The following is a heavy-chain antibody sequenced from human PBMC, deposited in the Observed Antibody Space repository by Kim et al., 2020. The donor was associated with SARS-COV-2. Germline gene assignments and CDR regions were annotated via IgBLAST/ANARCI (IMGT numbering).Heavy chain of an antibody. J-gene: IGHJ4*02. V-gene: IGHV3-30*15. CDR2: NK. D-gene: IGHD5-12*01. CDR3: ARERRGPDDY. Sequence: NKYYADSVKGRFTISRDNSKNTQYVQMSSLRAEDTAVYYCARERRGPDDYWGQGTLVTVSS.